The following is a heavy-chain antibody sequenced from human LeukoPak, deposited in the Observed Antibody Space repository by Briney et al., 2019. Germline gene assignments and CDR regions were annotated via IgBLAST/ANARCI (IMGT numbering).Heavy chain of an antibody. CDR2: ISRSGGST. CDR1: GFIFSSYA. J-gene: IGHJ6*02. Sequence: GGSLRLSCVASGFIFSSYAMNWVRQAPWKVLEWVSAISRSGGSTYSADSVKGRFTISRDTSKNTLYLQMNSLRAEDTAVYYCAAAYFGVDQYYYGMDVWGQGTTVTVSS. CDR3: AAAYFGVDQYYYGMDV. D-gene: IGHD3-3*01. V-gene: IGHV3-23*01.